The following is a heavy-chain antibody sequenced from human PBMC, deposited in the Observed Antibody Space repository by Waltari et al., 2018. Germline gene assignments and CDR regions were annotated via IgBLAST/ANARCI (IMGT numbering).Heavy chain of an antibody. D-gene: IGHD3-10*01. CDR2: IYPGDSDT. Sequence: EVQLVQSGAAVKKPGESLKISCKGSGYSFTSYWIGWVRQMPGKGLEWMGIIYPGDSDTRYSPSFQGQVTISADKSISTAYLQWSSLKASDTAMYYCARQIKGRGAGDAFDIWGQGTMVTVSS. V-gene: IGHV5-51*01. CDR1: GYSFTSYW. J-gene: IGHJ3*02. CDR3: ARQIKGRGAGDAFDI.